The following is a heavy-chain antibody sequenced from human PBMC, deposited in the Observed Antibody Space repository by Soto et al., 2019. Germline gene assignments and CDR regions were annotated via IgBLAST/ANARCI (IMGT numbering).Heavy chain of an antibody. V-gene: IGHV4-39*01. Sequence: TVSGGSISSSSYYWGWIRQPPGKGLEWIGSIYYSGGTYYNPSLKSRVTISVDTSKNQFSLKLSSVTAADTAVYYCASGMATIPYYYYGMDVWGQGTTVTVSS. CDR2: IYYSGGT. J-gene: IGHJ6*02. CDR1: GGSISSSSYY. CDR3: ASGMATIPYYYYGMDV. D-gene: IGHD5-12*01.